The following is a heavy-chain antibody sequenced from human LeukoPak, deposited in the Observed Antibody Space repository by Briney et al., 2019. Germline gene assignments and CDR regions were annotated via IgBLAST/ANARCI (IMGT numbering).Heavy chain of an antibody. CDR3: ARDDSSSGYNWFDP. J-gene: IGHJ5*02. V-gene: IGHV4-59*01. CDR2: IYYSGST. CDR1: GGSISSYY. Sequence: SETLSLTCTVSGGSISSYYWSWIWQPPGKGLEWIGYIYYSGSTNYNPSLKSRVTISVDTSKNQFSLKLSSVTAADTAVYYCARDDSSSGYNWFDPWGQGTLVTVSS. D-gene: IGHD6-13*01.